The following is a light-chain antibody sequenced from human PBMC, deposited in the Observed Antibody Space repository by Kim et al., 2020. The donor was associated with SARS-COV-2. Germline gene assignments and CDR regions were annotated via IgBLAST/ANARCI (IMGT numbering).Light chain of an antibody. V-gene: IGKV3-20*01. Sequence: SPGEGATRSCRASQGVSSHYLAWYRQEPGQAPRLLIYGASSRAAGIPDRFSGSGSGTDFTLTITRLEPEDFAVYYCQQYSSSPATFGQGTKVDIK. CDR2: GAS. CDR1: QGVSSHY. CDR3: QQYSSSPAT. J-gene: IGKJ1*01.